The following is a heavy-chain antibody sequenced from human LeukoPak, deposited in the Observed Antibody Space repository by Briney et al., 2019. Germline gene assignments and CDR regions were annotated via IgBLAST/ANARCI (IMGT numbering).Heavy chain of an antibody. J-gene: IGHJ3*02. Sequence: SETLSLTCTVSGGSISSYYWSWIRQPPGKGLEWIGYIYYSGSTNYNPSLKSRVTISVDTYKNQFSLKLSSVTAADTAVYYCARAMVRGVPDAFDIWGQGTMVTVSS. D-gene: IGHD3-10*01. CDR3: ARAMVRGVPDAFDI. CDR2: IYYSGST. CDR1: GGSISSYY. V-gene: IGHV4-59*01.